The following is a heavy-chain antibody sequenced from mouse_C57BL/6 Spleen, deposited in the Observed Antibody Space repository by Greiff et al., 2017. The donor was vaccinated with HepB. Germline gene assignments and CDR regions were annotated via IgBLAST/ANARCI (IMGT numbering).Heavy chain of an antibody. J-gene: IGHJ2*01. D-gene: IGHD2-5*01. V-gene: IGHV3-6*01. CDR3: ARDSNSGFDY. CDR2: ISYDGSN. Sequence: EVQLQQSGPGLVKPSQSLSLTCSVTGYSITSGYYWNWIRQFPGNKLEWMGYISYDGSNNYNPSLKNRISITRDTSKNQFFLKLNSVTTEDTATYYCARDSNSGFDYWGQGTTLTVSS. CDR1: GYSITSGYY.